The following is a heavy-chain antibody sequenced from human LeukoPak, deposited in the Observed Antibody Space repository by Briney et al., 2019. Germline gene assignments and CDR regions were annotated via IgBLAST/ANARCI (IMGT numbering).Heavy chain of an antibody. CDR2: ISPGADIT. V-gene: IGHV3-23*01. J-gene: IGHJ4*02. CDR1: GFTFSTHG. Sequence: GGSLRLSCAASGFTFSTHGMNWVRQAPGKGLEWVSGISPGADITYYAESVKGRFTISRDNSKNTLYLQMNSLRAEDTAVYYCAKDHRAYCGGDCVDFDYWGQGTLVTVSS. D-gene: IGHD2-21*02. CDR3: AKDHRAYCGGDCVDFDY.